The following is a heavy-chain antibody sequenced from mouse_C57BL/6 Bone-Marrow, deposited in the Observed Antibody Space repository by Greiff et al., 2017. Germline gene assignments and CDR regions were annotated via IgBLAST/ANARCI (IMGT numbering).Heavy chain of an antibody. V-gene: IGHV14-1*01. Sequence: VQLQQSGAELVRPGASVKLSCTASGFNIKDYYMHWVKQRPEQGLEWIGRIDPEDGDSESAPKFQGKATMTADTSSNTAYLQLSSLTSEDTAVYYCTTTGTTPFDYWGQGTTLTVSS. D-gene: IGHD4-1*01. CDR1: GFNIKDYY. J-gene: IGHJ2*01. CDR2: IDPEDGDS. CDR3: TTTGTTPFDY.